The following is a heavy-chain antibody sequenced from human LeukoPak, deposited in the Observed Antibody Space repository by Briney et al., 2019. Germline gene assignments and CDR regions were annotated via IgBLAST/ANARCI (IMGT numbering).Heavy chain of an antibody. CDR1: GGSISSGGYY. CDR2: IYYSGST. D-gene: IGHD3-10*01. CDR3: ARDRGLNKFDY. Sequence: SQTLSLTCTVSGGSISSGGYYWSWIRQPPGKGLEWIGYIYYSGSTNYNPSLKSRVTISVDTSKNQFSLKLSSVTAADTAVYYCARDRGLNKFDYWGQGTLVTVSS. V-gene: IGHV4-61*08. J-gene: IGHJ4*02.